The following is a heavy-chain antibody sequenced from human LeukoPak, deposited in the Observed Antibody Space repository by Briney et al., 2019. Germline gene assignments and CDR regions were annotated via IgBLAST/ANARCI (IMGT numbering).Heavy chain of an antibody. D-gene: IGHD2-21*01. CDR1: GFTFHIYS. V-gene: IGHV3-23*01. J-gene: IGHJ4*02. CDR3: AKKGFAASGSEFPGDH. CDR2: INGGGDGT. Sequence: GGSLRLSCAASGFTFHIYSMNWVRQAPGKGLEWVSAINGGGDGTYYADSVRRRFTIYRDNSKNTLYLQMNSLRAEDTAVYYCAKKGFAASGSEFPGDHWGEGELVTVSS.